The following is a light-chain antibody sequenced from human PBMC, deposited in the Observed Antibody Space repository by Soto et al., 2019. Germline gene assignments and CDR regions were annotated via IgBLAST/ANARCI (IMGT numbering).Light chain of an antibody. V-gene: IGLV7-46*01. CDR2: DTS. Sequence: QAVVTQEPSLTVSPGGTVTLTCGSSTGAVTSGHYPYWSQQKPGQAPRTLIYDTSKKHSWTPSRFSGSLLGCKAALTLSGGQPEEAAEYYCLFSYSGARVFGGGTKLTVL. CDR1: TGAVTSGHY. J-gene: IGLJ2*01. CDR3: LFSYSGARV.